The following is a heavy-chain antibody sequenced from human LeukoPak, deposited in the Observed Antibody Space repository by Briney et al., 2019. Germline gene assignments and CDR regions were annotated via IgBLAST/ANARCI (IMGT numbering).Heavy chain of an antibody. V-gene: IGHV3-30-3*01. CDR2: ISYGGNNQ. J-gene: IGHJ4*02. D-gene: IGHD3-22*01. CDR3: ARAPDGSGYYYHFDY. Sequence: GGSLRLSCGASGFTFSHYAMNWVRQAPGQGLEWVAIISYGGNNQYYADSVKGRFTISRDNTKNTVYLQMNSLRPEDTAVYYCARAPDGSGYYYHFDYWGQGTLVTVSS. CDR1: GFTFSHYA.